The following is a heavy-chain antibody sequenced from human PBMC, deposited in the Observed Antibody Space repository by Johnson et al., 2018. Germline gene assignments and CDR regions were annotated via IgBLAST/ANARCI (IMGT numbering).Heavy chain of an antibody. V-gene: IGHV3-23*04. D-gene: IGHD2-21*02. CDR2: ISGRGGGT. CDR1: GFTFGSRA. J-gene: IGHJ3*01. CDR3: DNIRRTFYGQIVGATAHDAFDF. Sequence: VQLVQSGGGLVQPGGSRRLSCAASGFTFGSRAITWVRQAPGKGLEWVSTISGRGGGTHFADSVKGRFTISRDNSKNTLYLLMNSLRVEDTAVYYCDNIRRTFYGQIVGATAHDAFDFWGQGKMVTVSS.